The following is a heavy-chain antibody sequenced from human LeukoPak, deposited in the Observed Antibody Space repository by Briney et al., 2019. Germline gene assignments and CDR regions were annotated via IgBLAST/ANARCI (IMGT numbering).Heavy chain of an antibody. V-gene: IGHV3-23*01. CDR1: GFTFSNAW. D-gene: IGHD4-11*01. J-gene: IGHJ2*01. Sequence: GGSLRLSCAASGFTFSNAWMNWVRQAPGKGLEWVSAISGSGGSTYYADSVKGRFTISRDNSKNTLYLQMDSLRAEDTAVYYCAKDGKQSKSWYFDLWGRGTLVTVSS. CDR3: AKDGKQSKSWYFDL. CDR2: ISGSGGST.